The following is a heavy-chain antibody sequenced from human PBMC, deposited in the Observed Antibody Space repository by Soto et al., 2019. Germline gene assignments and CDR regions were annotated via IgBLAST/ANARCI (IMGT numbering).Heavy chain of an antibody. CDR1: GGSFSGYY. D-gene: IGHD3-10*01. J-gene: IGHJ4*02. V-gene: IGHV4-34*01. Sequence: PSETLSLTCAVYGGSFSGYYWTWIRQPPGTGLEWIGEINHSGSTNYNPSLKSRVTISVDTSKNQFSLKLTSVTAADTAVYYCARVKITALFDYWGQGTLVTVS. CDR3: ARVKITALFDY. CDR2: INHSGST.